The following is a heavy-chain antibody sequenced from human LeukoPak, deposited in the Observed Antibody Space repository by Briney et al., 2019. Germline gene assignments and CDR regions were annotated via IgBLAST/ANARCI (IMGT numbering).Heavy chain of an antibody. D-gene: IGHD3-3*01. CDR1: GFIFSSYW. CDR2: IKRDGSER. CDR3: ARDKEAAVDFWSGYYPL. J-gene: IGHJ4*02. Sequence: GGSLRLSCAASGFIFSSYWMGWVRQAPGKGLEWVANIKRDGSERYYEDSVKGRFTIPRDNAQNSLYLQMNSLRDEDTAVYYCARDKEAAVDFWSGYYPLWGQGTLVTVSS. V-gene: IGHV3-7*01.